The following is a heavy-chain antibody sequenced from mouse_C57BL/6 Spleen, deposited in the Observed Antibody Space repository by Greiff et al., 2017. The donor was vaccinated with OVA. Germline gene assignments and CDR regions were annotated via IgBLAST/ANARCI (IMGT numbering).Heavy chain of an antibody. Sequence: EVHLVESGGGLVQPGGSLSLSCAASGFTFTDYYMSWVRQPPGKALEWLGFIRNKANGYTTEYSASVKGRFTISRDNSQSILYLQMNALRAEDSATYYCARYDYDVRYYAMDYWGQGTSVTVSS. CDR3: ARYDYDVRYYAMDY. CDR1: GFTFTDYY. CDR2: IRNKANGYTT. D-gene: IGHD2-4*01. V-gene: IGHV7-3*01. J-gene: IGHJ4*01.